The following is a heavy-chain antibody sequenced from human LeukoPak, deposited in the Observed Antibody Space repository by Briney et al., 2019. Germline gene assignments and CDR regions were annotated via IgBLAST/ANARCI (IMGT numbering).Heavy chain of an antibody. Sequence: GGSLRLSCAASGFTCSSYSMNWVRQAPGKGLEWVSSISSSSSYIYYADSVKGRFTISRDNAKNSLYLQMNSLRAEDTAVYYCARDCSGGSCYLGSYGMDVWGQGTTVTVSS. CDR1: GFTCSSYS. V-gene: IGHV3-21*01. D-gene: IGHD2-15*01. J-gene: IGHJ6*02. CDR2: ISSSSSYI. CDR3: ARDCSGGSCYLGSYGMDV.